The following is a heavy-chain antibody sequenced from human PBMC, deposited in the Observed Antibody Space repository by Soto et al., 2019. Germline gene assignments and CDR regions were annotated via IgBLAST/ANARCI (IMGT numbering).Heavy chain of an antibody. CDR1: GGSMSSHY. CDR3: ATQRLGEFGSHFDH. D-gene: IGHD3-10*01. CDR2: IYYSGSN. J-gene: IGHJ4*02. Sequence: QLQVSGPEVVKPSETLSLTCTVSGGSMSSHYWAWMRQSPGQGLEWIGYIYYSGSNKSNPSLNGRLTMSVDTSKNRFSLNLRSVTVADTAVYYCATQRLGEFGSHFDHWGQGTLVSVSS. V-gene: IGHV4-59*11.